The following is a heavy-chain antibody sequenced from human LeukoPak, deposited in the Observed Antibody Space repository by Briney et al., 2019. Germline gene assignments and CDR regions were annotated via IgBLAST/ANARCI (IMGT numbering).Heavy chain of an antibody. CDR2: IKTDGSYT. D-gene: IGHD6-19*01. Sequence: GGSLRLSCAASGFTFSRYSMNWVRQAPGEGLVWVSRIKTDGSYTSYADSVKGRFTISRDNSKNTLYLQMNSLRAEDTAVYYCAKDFSSGIMAFDYWGQGTLVTVSS. CDR1: GFTFSRYS. V-gene: IGHV3-74*01. CDR3: AKDFSSGIMAFDY. J-gene: IGHJ4*02.